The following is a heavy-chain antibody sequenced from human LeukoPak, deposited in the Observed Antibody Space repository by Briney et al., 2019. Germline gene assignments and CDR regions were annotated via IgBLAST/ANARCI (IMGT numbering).Heavy chain of an antibody. CDR3: ATSEGYYDSSGYEGWFDP. CDR2: IYPGDSDT. V-gene: IGHV5-51*01. Sequence: GESLKISCQGSGYSFTSYWIGWVRQVPGKGREWMGIIYPGDSDTRYSPSFQGQVTISADKSISTAYLQWRSLKASDTAMYYCATSEGYYDSSGYEGWFDPWGQGTLVTVSS. J-gene: IGHJ5*02. CDR1: GYSFTSYW. D-gene: IGHD3-22*01.